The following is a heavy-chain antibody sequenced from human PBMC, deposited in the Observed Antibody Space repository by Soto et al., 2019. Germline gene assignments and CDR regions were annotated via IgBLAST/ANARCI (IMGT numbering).Heavy chain of an antibody. D-gene: IGHD2-2*01. Sequence: QVHLEQSGAEVKKPGSSVKVSCKAAGGTFSTYTLIWVRQAPGQGLEWMGRIIPMLTVTTSAQKFQGRVTLPADKSTSTAFMELTSLTSDDTAVYYCSIGSWSAETFDVWGQGTMVTVSS. CDR3: SIGSWSAETFDV. J-gene: IGHJ3*01. CDR1: GGTFSTYT. CDR2: IIPMLTVT. V-gene: IGHV1-69*02.